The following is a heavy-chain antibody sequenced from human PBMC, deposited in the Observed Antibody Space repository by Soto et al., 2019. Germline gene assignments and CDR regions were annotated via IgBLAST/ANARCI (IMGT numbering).Heavy chain of an antibody. Sequence: PGGSLRLSCAASGFTFSSYAMHWVRQAPGKGLEWVAVISYDGSNKYYADSVKGRFTISRDNSKNTLYLQMNSLRAEDTAAYYCARGEQLPMYYYYYGMDVWGQGTTVTVSS. D-gene: IGHD6-13*01. CDR2: ISYDGSNK. V-gene: IGHV3-30-3*01. CDR1: GFTFSSYA. J-gene: IGHJ6*02. CDR3: ARGEQLPMYYYYYGMDV.